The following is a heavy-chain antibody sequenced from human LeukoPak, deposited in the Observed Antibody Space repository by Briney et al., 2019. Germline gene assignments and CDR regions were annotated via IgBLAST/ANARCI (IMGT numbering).Heavy chain of an antibody. CDR1: GGPISRYY. V-gene: IGHV4-4*07. J-gene: IGHJ4*02. CDR2: IYTSGST. CDR3: ARVRTYSSGWYVDY. Sequence: SETLSLTCTVSGGPISRYYWRWIRQPAGKALEGIGRIYTSGSTNYNPSLKSRVTMSVDTSKNQFSLKLSSVTAADTAVYYCARVRTYSSGWYVDYWGQGTLVTVSS. D-gene: IGHD6-19*01.